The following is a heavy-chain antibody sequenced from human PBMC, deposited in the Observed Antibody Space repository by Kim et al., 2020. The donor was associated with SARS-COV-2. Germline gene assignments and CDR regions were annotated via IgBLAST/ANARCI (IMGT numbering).Heavy chain of an antibody. D-gene: IGHD1-26*01. CDR3: ARDYDSGSLY. V-gene: IGHV3-53*01. Sequence: STYYADSVKGRFTISRDNSKNTLYLQMNSLRAEDTAVYYCARDYDSGSLYWGQGTLVTVSS. CDR2: ST. J-gene: IGHJ4*02.